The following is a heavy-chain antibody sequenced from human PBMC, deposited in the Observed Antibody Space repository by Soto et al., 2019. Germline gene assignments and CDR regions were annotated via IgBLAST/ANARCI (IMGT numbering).Heavy chain of an antibody. Sequence: TGGSLRLSCAASGFTVSSNYMSWVRQAPGKGLEWVSVIYSGGSTYYADSVKGRFTISRDNSKNTLYLQMNSLRAEDTAVYYCARDRINDFGPYYYYYMDVWGKGTTVTVSS. V-gene: IGHV3-66*01. J-gene: IGHJ6*03. CDR1: GFTVSSNY. D-gene: IGHD3-3*01. CDR2: IYSGGST. CDR3: ARDRINDFGPYYYYYMDV.